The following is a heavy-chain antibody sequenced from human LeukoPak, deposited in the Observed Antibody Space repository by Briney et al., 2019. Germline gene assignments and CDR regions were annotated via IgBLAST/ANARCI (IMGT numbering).Heavy chain of an antibody. CDR3: AREISWSGFFDF. V-gene: IGHV4-59*01. CDR1: GGSIRNYY. CDR2: IYNSGTT. J-gene: IGHJ4*02. Sequence: SETLSLTCTVSGGSIRNYYWSWIRQPPGKGLEWIGYIYNSGTTKYNPSLKSRVTISEDTSKNQFSLKVTSVTAADTAVYYCAREISWSGFFDFWGQGTLVTVSS. D-gene: IGHD3-3*01.